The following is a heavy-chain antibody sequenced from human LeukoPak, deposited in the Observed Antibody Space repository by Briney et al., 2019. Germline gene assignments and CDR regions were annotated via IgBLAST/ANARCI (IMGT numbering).Heavy chain of an antibody. CDR1: GFTFSSYA. J-gene: IGHJ3*02. CDR3: AKDETMIVVVIRFGAFDI. V-gene: IGHV3-23*01. Sequence: GGSLRLSCTASGFTFSSYAMSWVRQAPGKGLEWVSAISGSGGSTYYADSVKGRFTISRDNSKNTLYLQMNSLRAEDTAVYYCAKDETMIVVVIRFGAFDIWGQGTMVTVSS. CDR2: ISGSGGST. D-gene: IGHD3-22*01.